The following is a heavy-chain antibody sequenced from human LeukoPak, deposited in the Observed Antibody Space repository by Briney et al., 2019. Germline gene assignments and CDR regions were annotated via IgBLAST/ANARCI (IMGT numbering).Heavy chain of an antibody. D-gene: IGHD6-13*01. CDR3: ASRYSSSWSVLYFDL. CDR2: IYYSGST. Sequence: PSETLSLTCTDSGGSISSSSYYWCWIRQPPGKGLEWIGSIYYSGSTYYNPSLKSRVTISVDTSKNQFSLKLSSVTAADTAVYYCASRYSSSWSVLYFDLWGRGTLVTVSS. CDR1: GGSISSSSYY. J-gene: IGHJ2*01. V-gene: IGHV4-39*01.